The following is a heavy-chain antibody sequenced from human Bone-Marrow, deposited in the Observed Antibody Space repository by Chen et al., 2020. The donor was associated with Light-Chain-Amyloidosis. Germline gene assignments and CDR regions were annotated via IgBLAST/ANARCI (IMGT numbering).Heavy chain of an antibody. V-gene: IGHV3-23*01. CDR1: GFTFSSHV. D-gene: IGHD1-7*01. J-gene: IGHJ3*01. Sequence: EVQLLESGGGLVQPGGSLRLSCAASGFTFSSHVMGWVRQAPGKGLEWVSTLTGDSRYYGYADSVKGRFTISRDTSKNTLDLQMNSLRAEDTAVYYCARRNELRAFDVWGHGAMVTVSS. CDR2: LTGDSRYY. CDR3: ARRNELRAFDV.